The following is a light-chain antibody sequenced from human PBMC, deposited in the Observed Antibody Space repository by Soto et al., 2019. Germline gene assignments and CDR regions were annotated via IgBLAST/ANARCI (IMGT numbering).Light chain of an antibody. J-gene: IGKJ1*01. CDR3: QQYSSSPET. CDR2: GAS. Sequence: EIVLTQSPGTLSLSPGERATLSCRASQSVSSNYLAWYQQKPGQAPRLLIYGASSRATGIPDRFSGSGSGTDFTLTISRLEPEDFAGYYCQQYSSSPETFGQGTKVEIK. V-gene: IGKV3-20*01. CDR1: QSVSSNY.